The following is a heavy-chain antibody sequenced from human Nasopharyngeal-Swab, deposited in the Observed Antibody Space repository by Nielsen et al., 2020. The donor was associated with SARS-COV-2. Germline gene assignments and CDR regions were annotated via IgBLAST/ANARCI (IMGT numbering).Heavy chain of an antibody. CDR3: ARGAGYDFWSGYYKRDNYFDY. D-gene: IGHD3-3*01. J-gene: IGHJ4*02. V-gene: IGHV3-21*01. CDR2: ISSSSSYI. CDR1: GFTFSSYS. Sequence: GESLKISCAASGFTFSSYSMNWVRQAPGKGLAWVSSISSSSSYIYYADSVKGRFTISRDNAKNSLYLQMNSLRAEDTAVYYCARGAGYDFWSGYYKRDNYFDYWGQGTLVTVSS.